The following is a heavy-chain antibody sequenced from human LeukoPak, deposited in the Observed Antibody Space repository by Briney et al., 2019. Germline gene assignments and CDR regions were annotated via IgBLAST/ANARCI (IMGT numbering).Heavy chain of an antibody. D-gene: IGHD6-19*01. CDR2: INPSAGST. J-gene: IGHJ4*02. Sequence: ASVKVSCKASGYTFTSYYLHWVRQAPGQGLEWMGIINPSAGSTSYTQKFQGRVTMTRDTSTSTVYMELSSLRSEDTAVYYCARKGDIAVAGLVLDHWGQGTLVTVSS. CDR1: GYTFTSYY. V-gene: IGHV1-46*01. CDR3: ARKGDIAVAGLVLDH.